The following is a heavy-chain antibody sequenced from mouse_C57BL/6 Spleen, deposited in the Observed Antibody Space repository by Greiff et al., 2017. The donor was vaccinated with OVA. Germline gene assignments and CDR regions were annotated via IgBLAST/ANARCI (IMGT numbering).Heavy chain of an antibody. V-gene: IGHV1-76*01. Sequence: QVQLKQSGAELVRPGASVKLSCKASGYTFTDYYINWVKQRPGQGLEWIARIYPGSGNTYYNEKFKGKATLTAEKSSSTAYMQLSSLTSEDSAVYFCAREKGADYYGSSYGYWGQGTTLTVSS. J-gene: IGHJ2*01. D-gene: IGHD1-1*01. CDR2: IYPGSGNT. CDR3: AREKGADYYGSSYGY. CDR1: GYTFTDYY.